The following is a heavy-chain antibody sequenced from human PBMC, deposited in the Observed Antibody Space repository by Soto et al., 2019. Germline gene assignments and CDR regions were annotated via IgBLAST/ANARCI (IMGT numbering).Heavy chain of an antibody. D-gene: IGHD3-22*01. J-gene: IGHJ4*02. CDR2: IIPIFGTA. CDR3: ARSRVDPVEVVVITTLDY. Sequence: SVKVTCKDSGGTYSSYASSWVRQAPGQGLEWMGGIIPIFGTANYAQKFQGRVTITADESTSTAYMELSSLRSEDTAVYYCARSRVDPVEVVVITTLDYWGQGTLVTVSS. CDR1: GGTYSSYA. V-gene: IGHV1-69*13.